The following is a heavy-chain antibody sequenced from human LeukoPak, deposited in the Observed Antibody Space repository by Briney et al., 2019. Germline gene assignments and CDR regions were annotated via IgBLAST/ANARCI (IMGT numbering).Heavy chain of an antibody. CDR2: IKQDGSEK. J-gene: IGHJ4*02. Sequence: GGSLRLSCAASGFTFSSYWMSWVRQAPGKGLEWVANIKQDGSEKYYVDSVKGRFTISRDNAKNSLYLQMNSLRAEDTAVYYCAKLAGQWQPMYYFDYWGQGTLVTVSS. D-gene: IGHD6-19*01. CDR1: GFTFSSYW. CDR3: AKLAGQWQPMYYFDY. V-gene: IGHV3-7*03.